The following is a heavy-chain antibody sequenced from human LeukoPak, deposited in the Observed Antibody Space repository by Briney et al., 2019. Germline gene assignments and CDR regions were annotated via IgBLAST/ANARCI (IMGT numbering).Heavy chain of an antibody. Sequence: SETLSLTCAVYGGSFSGYYWSWIRQPLGKGLEWIGEINHSGSTNYNPSLKSRVTISVDTSKNQFSLKLSSVTAADTAVYYCARGRPIYYDFWSGYPPYCFDYWGQGTLVTVSS. J-gene: IGHJ4*02. CDR2: INHSGST. CDR3: ARGRPIYYDFWSGYPPYCFDY. CDR1: GGSFSGYY. D-gene: IGHD3-3*01. V-gene: IGHV4-34*01.